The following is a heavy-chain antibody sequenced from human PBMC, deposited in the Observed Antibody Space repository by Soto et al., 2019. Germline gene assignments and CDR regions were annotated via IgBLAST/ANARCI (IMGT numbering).Heavy chain of an antibody. J-gene: IGHJ4*02. CDR3: AKDLTVTSISYFDY. D-gene: IGHD4-17*01. V-gene: IGHV3-23*01. Sequence: GGSLRLSCAASGFTFSSYAMSWVRQAPGKGLEWVSTFSGSGGTTYYADSVKGRFTISRDNSKNTLYLQVNSLRAEDTAVYYYAKDLTVTSISYFDYLGQGSLVTVSS. CDR2: FSGSGGTT. CDR1: GFTFSSYA.